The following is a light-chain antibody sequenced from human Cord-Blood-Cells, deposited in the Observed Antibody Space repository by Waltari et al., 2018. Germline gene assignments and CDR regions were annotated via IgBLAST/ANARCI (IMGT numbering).Light chain of an antibody. Sequence: QSALTQPASVSGSPGQSITIPCTGTRSDVGSYNLVSWYQRHPGKPPKLMIYEGSKRPSGVSNRFSGSKSGNTASLTISGLQAEDEADYYCCSYAGSSTVFGGGTKLTVL. V-gene: IGLV2-23*01. J-gene: IGLJ2*01. CDR3: CSYAGSSTV. CDR2: EGS. CDR1: RSDVGSYNL.